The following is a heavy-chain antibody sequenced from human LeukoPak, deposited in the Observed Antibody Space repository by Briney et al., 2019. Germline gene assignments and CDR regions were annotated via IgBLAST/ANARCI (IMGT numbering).Heavy chain of an antibody. V-gene: IGHV1-18*01. J-gene: IGHJ6*02. CDR3: ARGPEYYYGSGSYDYYGMDV. D-gene: IGHD3-10*01. Sequence: ASVKVSCKASGYTFTSYGISWVRQSPGQGLEWMGWISAYNGNTNYAQKLQGRVTMTTDTSTSTAYMELRSLRSDDTAVYYCARGPEYYYGSGSYDYYGMDVWGQGTTVTVSS. CDR2: ISAYNGNT. CDR1: GYTFTSYG.